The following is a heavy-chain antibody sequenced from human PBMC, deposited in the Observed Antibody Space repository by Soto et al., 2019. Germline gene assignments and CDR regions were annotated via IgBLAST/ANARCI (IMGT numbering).Heavy chain of an antibody. CDR1: GFTFDDYA. CDR2: ISWNSGSI. V-gene: IGHV3-9*01. D-gene: IGHD6-6*01. Sequence: GGSLRLSCAASGFTFDDYAMHWVRQAPGKGLEWVSGISWNSGSIGYADSVKGRFTISRDNAKNSLYLQMNSLRAEDTALYYCAKDIRNGLSIAARRGFDYWGQGTLVTVSS. J-gene: IGHJ4*02. CDR3: AKDIRNGLSIAARRGFDY.